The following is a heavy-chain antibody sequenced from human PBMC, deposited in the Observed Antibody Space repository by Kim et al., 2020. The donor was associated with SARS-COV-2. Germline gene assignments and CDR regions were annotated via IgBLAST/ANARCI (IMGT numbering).Heavy chain of an antibody. V-gene: IGHV4-59*08. CDR2: IYYSGST. D-gene: IGHD2-15*01. J-gene: IGHJ6*02. CDR3: ARHGGSYYYYGMDV. CDR1: GGSISSYY. Sequence: SETLSLTCTVSGGSISSYYWSWIRQPPGKGLEWFGYIYYSGSTNYNPSLKSRVTISVDTSKNQFSLKLSSVTAADTAVYYCARHGGSYYYYGMDVWGQGTTVTVSS.